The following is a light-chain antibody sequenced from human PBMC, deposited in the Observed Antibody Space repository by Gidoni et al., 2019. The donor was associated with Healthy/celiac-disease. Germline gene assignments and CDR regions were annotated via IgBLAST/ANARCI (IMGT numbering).Light chain of an antibody. V-gene: IGKV1-8*01. J-gene: IGKJ4*01. CDR3: QQYYSYPPLT. CDR1: QGISSY. CDR2: AAS. Sequence: AIRMSQSPSSFSASTGDRVTITCRASQGISSYLAWYQQKPGKAPKLLIYAASTLQSRVPSRFSVIGSGTDFTLTISCLQSEDFATYYCQQYYSYPPLTFGGGTKVEIK.